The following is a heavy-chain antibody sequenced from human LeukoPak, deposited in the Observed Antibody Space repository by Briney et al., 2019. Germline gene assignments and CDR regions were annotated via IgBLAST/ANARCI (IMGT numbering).Heavy chain of an antibody. Sequence: SETLSLTCSVSGGSISSSGYYWSWIRQHPGKGLEWIGYIYYSGSTYYNPSLKSRVTISVDTSKNQFSLKLSSVTAADTAVYYCASSTPEPYCGGDCYALDYWGQGTLVTVSS. D-gene: IGHD2-21*02. CDR2: IYYSGST. CDR1: GGSISSSGYY. J-gene: IGHJ4*02. CDR3: ASSTPEPYCGGDCYALDY. V-gene: IGHV4-31*03.